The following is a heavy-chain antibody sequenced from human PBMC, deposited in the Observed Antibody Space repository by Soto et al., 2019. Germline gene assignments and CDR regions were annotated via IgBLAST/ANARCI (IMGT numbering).Heavy chain of an antibody. Sequence: WASVKVSCKASGYTFTSYGISWVRQAPGQGLEWMGWISAYNGNTNYAQKLQGRVTMTTDTSTSTAYMELRSLRSNDTAVYYCARVYLPTSLVTGPYYYYGMDVWGQGTTVTVSS. CDR3: ARVYLPTSLVTGPYYYYGMDV. J-gene: IGHJ6*02. CDR1: GYTFTSYG. V-gene: IGHV1-18*01. CDR2: ISAYNGNT. D-gene: IGHD2-21*02.